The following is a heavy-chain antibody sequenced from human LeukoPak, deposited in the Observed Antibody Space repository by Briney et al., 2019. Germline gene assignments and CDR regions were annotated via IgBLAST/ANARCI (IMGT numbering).Heavy chain of an antibody. V-gene: IGHV4-4*07. CDR3: ARRHYYDSSGYYFFAY. CDR2: IYSSGST. D-gene: IGHD3-22*01. CDR1: GGSISEYY. J-gene: IGHJ4*02. Sequence: AETLSLPCSVSGGSISEYYWGWIRQPAGKGLEWIGRIYSSGSTDYNPSLKGRVAISVDKSKTQFSLRLNSVTAADTAVYYCARRHYYDSSGYYFFAYWGRGTLVTLSS.